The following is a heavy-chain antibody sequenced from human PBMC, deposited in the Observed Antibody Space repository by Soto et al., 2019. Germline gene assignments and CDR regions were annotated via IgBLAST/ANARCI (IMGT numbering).Heavy chain of an antibody. V-gene: IGHV4-38-2*02. CDR1: GYSIRSGYF. J-gene: IGHJ5*02. CDR3: ARDPYGGNTWIRWFDP. D-gene: IGHD4-17*01. Sequence: PSETLSLTCAVSGYSIRSGYFWGWIRQPPGKGLEWIGSMYHSGITYYNLSLKSRVTISVDTSKNQLSLKLSSATAADTAVYYCARDPYGGNTWIRWFDPWGQGTLVTVSS. CDR2: MYHSGIT.